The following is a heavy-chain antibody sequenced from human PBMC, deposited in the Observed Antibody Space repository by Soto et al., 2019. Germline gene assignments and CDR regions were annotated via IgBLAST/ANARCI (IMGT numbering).Heavy chain of an antibody. Sequence: GGSLRLSCAASGFTFSSYAMSWVRQAPGKGLEWVSAISGSGGSTYYADSVKGRFTISRDNSKNTLYLQMNSLRAEGTAVYYCAKVLVEDFWSGYSSEYYYYYMDVWGKGTTVTVSS. CDR1: GFTFSSYA. D-gene: IGHD3-3*01. CDR3: AKVLVEDFWSGYSSEYYYYYMDV. CDR2: ISGSGGST. J-gene: IGHJ6*03. V-gene: IGHV3-23*01.